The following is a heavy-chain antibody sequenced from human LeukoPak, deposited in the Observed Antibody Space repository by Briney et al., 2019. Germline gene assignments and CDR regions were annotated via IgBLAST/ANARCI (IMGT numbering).Heavy chain of an antibody. Sequence: SETLSLTCTVSGGSISSNYWSWIRQPPGKGLEWIGYIYHSGSTSYNPSLKSRVTFSVDTSKNQFSLNLRSVTAADTAVYFCARGLRFLDGWGQGTLVTVSS. CDR1: GGSISSNY. CDR3: ARGLRFLDG. D-gene: IGHD3-3*01. CDR2: IYHSGST. J-gene: IGHJ4*02. V-gene: IGHV4-59*12.